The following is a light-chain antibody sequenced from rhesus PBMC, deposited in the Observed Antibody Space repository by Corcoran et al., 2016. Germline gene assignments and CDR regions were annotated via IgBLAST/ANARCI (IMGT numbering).Light chain of an antibody. CDR1: QSVSSN. CDR3: QQYSNWPQT. Sequence: ELVMTQSPATLSLSPGERATLSCRASQSVSSNFAWYQQKPGQAPSLLISGASSRATGIPARFSGSVSGTDVTLTISSLEPEDFAVYYCQQYSNWPQTFGQGTKVEIK. J-gene: IGKJ1*01. V-gene: IGKV3-42*03. CDR2: GAS.